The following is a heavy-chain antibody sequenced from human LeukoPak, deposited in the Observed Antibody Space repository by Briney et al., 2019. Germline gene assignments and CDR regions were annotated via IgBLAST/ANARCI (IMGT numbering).Heavy chain of an antibody. CDR2: INHSGST. CDR3: ARHSGTARPYRY. Sequence: SETLSLTCAVYGGSLSGYYWSWIRQPPGKGLEWIGEINHSGSTKYNPSLKSRVTISVDTSKNQFSLKLSSVTAADTAVYYCARHSGTARPYRYWGQGTLVIVSS. CDR1: GGSLSGYY. V-gene: IGHV4-34*01. J-gene: IGHJ4*02. D-gene: IGHD6-6*01.